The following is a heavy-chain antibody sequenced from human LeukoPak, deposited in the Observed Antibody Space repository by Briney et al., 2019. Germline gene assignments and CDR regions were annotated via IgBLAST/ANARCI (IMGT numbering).Heavy chain of an antibody. CDR3: AREDSGYDR. CDR2: IKQDGSEK. CDR1: GFTFSSYA. V-gene: IGHV3-7*01. J-gene: IGHJ4*02. Sequence: PGGSLRLSCAASGFTFSSYAMSWVRQAPGKGLEWVANIKQDGSEKYYVDSVKGRFTISRDNAKNSLYLQMNSLRAEDTAVYYCAREDSGYDRWGQGTLVTVSS. D-gene: IGHD5-12*01.